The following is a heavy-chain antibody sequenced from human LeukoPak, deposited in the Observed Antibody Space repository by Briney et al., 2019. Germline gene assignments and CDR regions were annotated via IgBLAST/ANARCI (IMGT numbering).Heavy chain of an antibody. CDR3: ARREEYYMDV. V-gene: IGHV4-34*01. Sequence: PSETLSLTCAVYGGSFSGYYWSWIRQPPGKGLEWIGEINHSGSTNYNPSLKSRVTISVDTSKNQFSLKLSSVTAADTAVYYCARREEYYMDVWGKGTTVTISS. J-gene: IGHJ6*03. CDR2: INHSGST. CDR1: GGSFSGYY.